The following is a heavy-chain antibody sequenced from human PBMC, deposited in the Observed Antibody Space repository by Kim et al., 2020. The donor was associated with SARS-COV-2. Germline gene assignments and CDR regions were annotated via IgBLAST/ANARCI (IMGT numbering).Heavy chain of an antibody. D-gene: IGHD3-10*01. CDR2: ISSSGSTI. CDR1: GFTFSSYE. Sequence: GGSLRLSCAASGFTFSSYEMNWVRQAPGKGLEWVSYISSSGSTIYYADSVKGRFTISRDNAKNSLYLQMNSLRAEDTAVYYCPRDQTSILWFGERGHNWFDPWGQGTLVTVSS. V-gene: IGHV3-48*03. CDR3: PRDQTSILWFGERGHNWFDP. J-gene: IGHJ5*02.